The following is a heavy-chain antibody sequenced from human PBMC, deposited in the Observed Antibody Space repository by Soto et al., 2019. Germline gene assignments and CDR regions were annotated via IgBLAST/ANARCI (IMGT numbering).Heavy chain of an antibody. CDR3: ARVGVMRYCSGGSCANCFDP. Sequence: SETLSLTCTVSGGSISSGDYYWSWIRQPPGKGLEWIGYIYYSGSTYYNPSLKSRVTISVDTSKNQFSLKLSSVTAADTAVYYCARVGVMRYCSGGSCANCFDPWGQGTLVTVSS. CDR2: IYYSGST. V-gene: IGHV4-30-4*01. D-gene: IGHD2-15*01. J-gene: IGHJ5*02. CDR1: GGSISSGDYY.